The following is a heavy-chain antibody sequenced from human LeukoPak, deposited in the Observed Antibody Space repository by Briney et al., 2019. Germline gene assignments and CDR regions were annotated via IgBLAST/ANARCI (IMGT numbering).Heavy chain of an antibody. CDR1: GYSISNGYY. J-gene: IGHJ4*02. CDR2: IYTSGST. V-gene: IGHV4-38-2*02. D-gene: IGHD4-17*01. Sequence: KASETLSLTCTVSGYSISNGYYWAWLRQPPGKGLEWIGRIYTSGSTNYNPSLKSRVTISVDTSKNQFSLKLSSVTAADTAVYYCARDDYGGIDYWGQGTLVTVSS. CDR3: ARDDYGGIDY.